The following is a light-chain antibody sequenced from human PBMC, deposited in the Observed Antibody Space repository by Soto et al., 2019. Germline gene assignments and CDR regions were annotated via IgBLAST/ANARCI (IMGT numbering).Light chain of an antibody. Sequence: QSALTQPASVSGSPGQSITISCTGTSSDVGSYNLVSWYQQHPGKAPKLMIYEVSKRPSGVSNRFSGSKSGNTASLTISGLQAVDEADYYCCSYAGSSTPYVFGTGTKLTVL. CDR2: EVS. V-gene: IGLV2-23*02. CDR1: SSDVGSYNL. CDR3: CSYAGSSTPYV. J-gene: IGLJ1*01.